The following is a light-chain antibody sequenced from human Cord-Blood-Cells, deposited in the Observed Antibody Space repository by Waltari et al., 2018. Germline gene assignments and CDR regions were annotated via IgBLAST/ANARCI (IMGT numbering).Light chain of an antibody. J-gene: IGKJ2*03. CDR1: QSVSSSD. CDR2: GAS. V-gene: IGKV3-20*01. CDR3: QQYGSATYS. Sequence: EIVLTQSPGTLSLSPGERSTLSGRASQSVSSSDLAWYQQKPGQAPRRLIYGASSRATGMPDRFSGSGSGTDLTVTMRSVEPEDFAVYYCQQYGSATYSFGQRTKLETK.